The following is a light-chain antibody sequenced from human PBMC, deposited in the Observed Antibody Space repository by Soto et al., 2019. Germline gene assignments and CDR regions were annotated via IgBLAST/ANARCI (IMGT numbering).Light chain of an antibody. CDR1: SSDVGDYNY. CDR2: EVS. Sequence: QSVLTQPASVSGSPGQSITISCTGTSSDVGDYNYVPWFQQHPGKAPKLMIYEVSNRPSGVSNRFSGSKSGNTASLTISGLQAEDEADYYCSSYTSITTLDVFGTGTKVTVL. CDR3: SSYTSITTLDV. J-gene: IGLJ1*01. V-gene: IGLV2-14*01.